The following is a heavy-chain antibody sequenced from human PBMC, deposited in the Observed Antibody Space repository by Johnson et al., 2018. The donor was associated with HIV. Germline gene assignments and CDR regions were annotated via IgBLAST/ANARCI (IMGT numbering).Heavy chain of an antibody. CDR1: GFTFSNYA. CDR3: ARGVGATTVAAFDI. J-gene: IGHJ3*02. D-gene: IGHD1-26*01. CDR2: ISLDGSNK. Sequence: QVQLVESGGGVVQPGRSLRLSCAASGFTFSNYAMHWVRQAPGKGLEWVSVISLDGSNKYYADSVKCRFTISRDNSKNSLYLQMNSLRAEDTALYYCARGVGATTVAAFDIWGQGTMVTVSS. V-gene: IGHV3-30*04.